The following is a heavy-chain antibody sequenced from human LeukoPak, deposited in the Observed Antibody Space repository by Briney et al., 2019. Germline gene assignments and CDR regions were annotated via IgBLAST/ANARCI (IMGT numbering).Heavy chain of an antibody. CDR3: ARDVKLGLYYYYYMDV. V-gene: IGHV3-48*03. CDR2: ISSSSNTI. CDR1: GVTLNLYE. Sequence: GGSLRLSCAVSGVTLNLYEMNWVRQAPGKGLEWVAYISSSSNTIYYADSVRGRFTVSRDNVKNSLYLQMNSLRVEDTAFYYCARDVKLGLYYYYYMDVWGKGTTVTVSS. D-gene: IGHD7-27*01. J-gene: IGHJ6*03.